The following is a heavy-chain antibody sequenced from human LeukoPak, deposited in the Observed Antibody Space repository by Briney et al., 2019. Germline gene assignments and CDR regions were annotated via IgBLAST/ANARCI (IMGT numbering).Heavy chain of an antibody. CDR2: IKQDGSEK. CDR3: ARSQLLLWFGELPNHSFDY. CDR1: GFTFSSYW. V-gene: IGHV3-7*01. D-gene: IGHD3-10*01. J-gene: IGHJ4*02. Sequence: GGSLRLSCAASGFTFSSYWMSWVRQAPGKGLEWVANIKQDGSEKYYVDSVKGRFTISRDNAKNSLYLQMNSLRAEDTAVYYCARSQLLLWFGELPNHSFDYWGQGTLVTVSS.